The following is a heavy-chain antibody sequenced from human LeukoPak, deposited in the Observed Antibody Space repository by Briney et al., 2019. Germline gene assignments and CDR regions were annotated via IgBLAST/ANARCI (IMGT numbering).Heavy chain of an antibody. CDR3: ARDPGAAAGNLWS. CDR1: GFTVSSNY. J-gene: IGHJ5*02. Sequence: GGSLRLSCAASGFTVSSNYMSWVRQAPGKGLEWVSVIYSGGSTYYADSVKGRFTISRDSSKNTLYLQMNSLRAEDTALYYCARDPGAAAGNLWSWGQGTLVTVSS. D-gene: IGHD6-25*01. CDR2: IYSGGST. V-gene: IGHV3-66*01.